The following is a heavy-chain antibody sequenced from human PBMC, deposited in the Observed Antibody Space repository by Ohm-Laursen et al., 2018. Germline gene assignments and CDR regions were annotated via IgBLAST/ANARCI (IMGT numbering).Heavy chain of an antibody. Sequence: SLRLSCAASGFTFSNFEMNWVRQAPGKGLEWVSYISSGSLSIYYADSVKGRFTISRDNSKNMLYLQMNSLRAEDTAIYYCAKGSRTSGWPNWGQGTLVTVSS. CDR1: GFTFSNFE. D-gene: IGHD6-19*01. CDR2: ISSGSLSI. J-gene: IGHJ4*02. CDR3: AKGSRTSGWPN. V-gene: IGHV3-48*03.